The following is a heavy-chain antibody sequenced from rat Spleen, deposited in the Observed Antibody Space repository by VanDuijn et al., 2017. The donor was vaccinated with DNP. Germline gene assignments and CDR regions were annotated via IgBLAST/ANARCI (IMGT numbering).Heavy chain of an antibody. CDR3: AGRPPPTRGPFDY. CDR1: GFTFSNYY. Sequence: EVQLVESGGGLVQPGRSLKLSCAASGFTFSNYYMVWVRQAPTKGLEWVASISNTGDSTYYSDSVKGRFSISRDNVKSPLYLQVNSLGSEDTATYYCAGRPPPTRGPFDYWGQGVTVTVSS. D-gene: IGHD1-4*01. V-gene: IGHV5-25*01. J-gene: IGHJ2*01. CDR2: ISNTGDST.